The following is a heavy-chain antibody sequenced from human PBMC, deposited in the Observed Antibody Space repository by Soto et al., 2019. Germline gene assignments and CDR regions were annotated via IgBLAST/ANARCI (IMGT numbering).Heavy chain of an antibody. CDR1: GYTFTSYD. J-gene: IGHJ4*02. V-gene: IGHV1-8*01. Sequence: QVQLVQSGAEVKKPGASVKVSCKASGYTFTSYDINWVRQATGQGLEWMGWMNPNRGNTADAQKFQGRITRTRNTSISTAYMELSSLRSEDTAVYYCAREKVTSGYPDWGQGTLVTVSS. D-gene: IGHD3-22*01. CDR2: MNPNRGNT. CDR3: AREKVTSGYPD.